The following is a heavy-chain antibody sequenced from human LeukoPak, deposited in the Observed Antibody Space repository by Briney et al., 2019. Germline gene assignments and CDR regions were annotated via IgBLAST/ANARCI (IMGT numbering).Heavy chain of an antibody. J-gene: IGHJ6*03. Sequence: GASVKVSCKASGYTFTSYGINWVRQAPGQGLEWMGWISAYTGNTNYAQKLQGRVTMTTDTSTSTAYMELRSLRSDDTAVYYCARGPHYYGSGRTGYYYYYMDVWGKGTTVTVSS. CDR3: ARGPHYYGSGRTGYYYYYMDV. CDR1: GYTFTSYG. V-gene: IGHV1-18*01. D-gene: IGHD3-10*01. CDR2: ISAYTGNT.